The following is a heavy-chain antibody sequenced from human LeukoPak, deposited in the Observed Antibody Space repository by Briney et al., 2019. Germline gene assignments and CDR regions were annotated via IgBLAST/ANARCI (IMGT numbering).Heavy chain of an antibody. D-gene: IGHD5-18*01. CDR3: ARGYTAMAYSRIYYYYYYMDV. V-gene: IGHV1-69*05. Sequence: SVKVSCKASGGTFSSYAISWVRQAPGQGLEWMGGIIPIFGTANYAQKFQGRVTITTDESTSTAYMELSSLRSGDTAVYYCARGYTAMAYSRIYYYYYYMDVWGKGTTVTVSS. CDR2: IIPIFGTA. CDR1: GGTFSSYA. J-gene: IGHJ6*03.